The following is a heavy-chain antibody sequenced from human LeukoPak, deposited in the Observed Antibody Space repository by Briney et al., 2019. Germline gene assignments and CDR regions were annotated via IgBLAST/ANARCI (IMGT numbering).Heavy chain of an antibody. Sequence: GASVKVSCKASGYTFTGYYMHWVRQAPGQGLEWMGWINPNSGGTNYAQKFQGRVTMTRDTSISTAYMELSRLRSDDTAVYYCARDLGSFITMVGLSDDDYWGQGTLVTVSS. CDR2: INPNSGGT. CDR1: GYTFTGYY. D-gene: IGHD3-10*01. V-gene: IGHV1-2*02. J-gene: IGHJ4*02. CDR3: ARDLGSFITMVGLSDDDY.